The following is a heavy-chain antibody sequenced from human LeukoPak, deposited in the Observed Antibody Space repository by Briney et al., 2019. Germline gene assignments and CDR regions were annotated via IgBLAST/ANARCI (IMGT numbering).Heavy chain of an antibody. J-gene: IGHJ4*02. CDR3: AKDLSYGSGSYFGTCFDY. CDR1: GFTFSSYA. V-gene: IGHV3-23*01. D-gene: IGHD3-10*01. CDR2: ISGSGGST. Sequence: GGSLRLSCAASGFTFSSYAMSWVRQAPGKGLEWVSAISGSGGSTYYADSVKGRFTTSRDNSKNTLYLQMNSLRAEDTAVYYCAKDLSYGSGSYFGTCFDYWGQGTLVTVSS.